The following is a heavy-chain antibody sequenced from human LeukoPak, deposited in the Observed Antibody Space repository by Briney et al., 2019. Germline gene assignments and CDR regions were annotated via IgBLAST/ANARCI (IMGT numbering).Heavy chain of an antibody. CDR3: ARGLGVVEAIDI. J-gene: IGHJ3*02. Sequence: SETLSLTCTVSGGSISSGDYYWSWIRQPPGKGLEWIGYIYYSGSTYYNPSLKSRVTISVDTSKNQFSLKLSSVTAADTAVYYCARGLGVVEAIDIWGQGTMVTVSS. D-gene: IGHD3-3*01. CDR2: IYYSGST. V-gene: IGHV4-30-4*01. CDR1: GGSISSGDYY.